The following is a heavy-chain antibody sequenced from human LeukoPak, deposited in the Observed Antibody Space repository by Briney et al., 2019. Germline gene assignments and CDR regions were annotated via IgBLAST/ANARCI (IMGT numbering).Heavy chain of an antibody. D-gene: IGHD3-9*01. J-gene: IGHJ4*02. CDR2: ISYDGSNK. Sequence: LRLSCAASGFTFSSYAMHWVRQAPGKGLEWVAVISYDGSNKYYADSVKGRFTISRDNSKNTLYLQMNSLRAEDTAVYYCAKESYILTGYSSSDYWGQGTLVTVSS. CDR1: GFTFSSYA. CDR3: AKESYILTGYSSSDY. V-gene: IGHV3-30-3*01.